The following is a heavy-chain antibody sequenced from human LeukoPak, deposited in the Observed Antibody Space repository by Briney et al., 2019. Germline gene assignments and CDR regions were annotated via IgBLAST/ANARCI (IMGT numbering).Heavy chain of an antibody. D-gene: IGHD1-26*01. CDR1: GFTFSSYG. CDR3: AKDRVSGGLMGAFHQ. CDR2: ISNDGSNE. J-gene: IGHJ1*01. V-gene: IGHV3-30*18. Sequence: PGRSLRLSCAASGFTFSSYGMHWVRQAPGKGPEWVAVISNDGSNEYYADSVKGRFTISRDNSRKTLYLQMNSLRAEDTAVYYCAKDRVSGGLMGAFHQWGQGTLVTVSS.